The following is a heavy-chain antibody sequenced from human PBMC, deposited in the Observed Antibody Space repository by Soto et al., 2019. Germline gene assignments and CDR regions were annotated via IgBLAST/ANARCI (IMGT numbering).Heavy chain of an antibody. CDR1: GYSFTTYG. J-gene: IGHJ4*02. CDR3: ARDRLRGYDSSGFYS. V-gene: IGHV1-18*01. D-gene: IGHD3-22*01. CDR2: ISVYNGDT. Sequence: GASVKVSCKASGYSFTTYGISWVRQAPGQGLEYMGWISVYNGDTNYAQKLQGRVTMTTDTSTSTAYMELRSLRSDDTAIYYCARDRLRGYDSSGFYSWGQGTMVTVSS.